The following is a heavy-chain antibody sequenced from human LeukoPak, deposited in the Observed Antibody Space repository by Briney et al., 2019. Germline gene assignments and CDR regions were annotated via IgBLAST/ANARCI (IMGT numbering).Heavy chain of an antibody. Sequence: GGSLRLSCAASGFTVSNNYMSWVRQAPGKGLEWVSTISGSGGSTYYADSVKGRFTISRDNSKNTLCLQMNSLRAEDTAVYYCVRGYSYGWFDPWGQGTLVTVSS. J-gene: IGHJ5*02. CDR1: GFTVSNNY. CDR3: VRGYSYGWFDP. V-gene: IGHV3-23*01. CDR2: ISGSGGST. D-gene: IGHD5-18*01.